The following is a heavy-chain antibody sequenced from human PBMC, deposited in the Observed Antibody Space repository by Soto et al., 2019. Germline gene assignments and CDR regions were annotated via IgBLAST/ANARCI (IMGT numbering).Heavy chain of an antibody. V-gene: IGHV4-30-2*01. CDR2: IYHSGST. J-gene: IGHJ5*02. CDR3: ARDRGYYVSGNWFDP. Sequence: QLQLQESGSGLVKPSQTLSLTCAVSGGSISSGGYSWSWIRQPPGKGLDWIGYIYHSGSTYYNPSRKGRVTISVDRSKHQFSLKLSSVAAADTAVYYCARDRGYYVSGNWFDPWGQGTLVTVSA. D-gene: IGHD3-10*01. CDR1: GGSISSGGYS.